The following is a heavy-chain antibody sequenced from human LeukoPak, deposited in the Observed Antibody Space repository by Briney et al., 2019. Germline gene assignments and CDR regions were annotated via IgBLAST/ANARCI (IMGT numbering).Heavy chain of an antibody. CDR1: GFTFSSYV. CDR3: AKAWTY. V-gene: IGHV3-30*18. D-gene: IGHD1-1*01. J-gene: IGHJ4*02. CDR2: ISYDGSKK. Sequence: GGSLRLSCAASGFTFSSYVMHWVRQAPGKGLEWVSVISYDGSKKFYADSVKGRFTISRDNSKNTLYLQMNSLRVEDTAVYYCAKAWTYWGQGTLVTVSS.